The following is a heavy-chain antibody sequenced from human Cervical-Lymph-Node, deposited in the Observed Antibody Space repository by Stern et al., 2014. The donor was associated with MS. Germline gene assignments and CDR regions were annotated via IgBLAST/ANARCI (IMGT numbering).Heavy chain of an antibody. CDR1: GYTFTSYY. Sequence: QVQLVQSGAEVKKPGASVKVSCKASGYTFTSYYMHWVRQAPGKGLEWVGIINPSGGSTSYAQKFQGRVTMTRDTSTSTVYMELSSLRSEDTAVYYCCLFPEHRISGWAYFQHWGQGTLVTVSS. CDR3: CLFPEHRISGWAYFQH. CDR2: INPSGGST. D-gene: IGHD6-19*01. V-gene: IGHV1-46*01. J-gene: IGHJ1*01.